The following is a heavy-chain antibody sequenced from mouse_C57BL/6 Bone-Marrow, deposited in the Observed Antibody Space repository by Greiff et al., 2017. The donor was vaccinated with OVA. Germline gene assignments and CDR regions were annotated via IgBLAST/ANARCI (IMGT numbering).Heavy chain of an antibody. CDR3: ARPGYGYDDYYAMDY. J-gene: IGHJ4*01. Sequence: ELKLVESGGGLVKPGGSLKLSCAASGFTFSDYGMHWVRQAPEKGLEWVAYISSGSSTIYYADTVKGRFTISRDNAKNTLFLQMTSLRSEDTAMYYCARPGYGYDDYYAMDYWGQGTSVTVSS. CDR1: GFTFSDYG. V-gene: IGHV5-17*01. CDR2: ISSGSSTI. D-gene: IGHD2-2*01.